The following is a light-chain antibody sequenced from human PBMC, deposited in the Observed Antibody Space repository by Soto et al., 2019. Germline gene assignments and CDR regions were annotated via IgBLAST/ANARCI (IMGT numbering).Light chain of an antibody. CDR1: SSNIGAGYD. J-gene: IGLJ1*01. V-gene: IGLV1-40*01. CDR2: GNS. CDR3: QSYDSSLSGYV. Sequence: QLVLTQPPSVSGAPGQRVTISCTGSSSNIGAGYDVHWYQQRPGTAPKLLINGNSNRPSGVPDRFSGAKSGTSASLAITGLQAEDEADYDCQSYDSSLSGYVFGTGTKLTVL.